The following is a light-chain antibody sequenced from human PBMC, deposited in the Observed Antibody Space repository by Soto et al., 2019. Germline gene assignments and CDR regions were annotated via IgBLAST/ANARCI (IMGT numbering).Light chain of an antibody. Sequence: QSALTQPASVSGSPGQSITISCTGTSSDVGGYNYVSWYQQHPGKAPKLLIYDVNNRPSGVSNRFSGSKSGNTASLTISGLQAKDEADYYCTSYTTTSTVIFGGGTKLTVL. CDR2: DVN. J-gene: IGLJ2*01. CDR1: SSDVGGYNY. V-gene: IGLV2-14*03. CDR3: TSYTTTSTVI.